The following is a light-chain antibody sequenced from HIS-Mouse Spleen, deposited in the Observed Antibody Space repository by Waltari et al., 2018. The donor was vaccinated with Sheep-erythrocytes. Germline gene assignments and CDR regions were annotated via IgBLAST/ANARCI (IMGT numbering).Light chain of an antibody. CDR2: DVS. V-gene: IGLV2-11*01. J-gene: IGLJ1*01. Sequence: QSALTQPRSVSGSPGQSVTISCTGTSSDVGGYNYVSWYQQHPGKAPKLMIYDVSNRPPGVPERFSGSKIGNPASLTLSGLQAEDEADYYCCSYAGSYNHVFATGTKVTVL. CDR3: CSYAGSYNHV. CDR1: SSDVGGYNY.